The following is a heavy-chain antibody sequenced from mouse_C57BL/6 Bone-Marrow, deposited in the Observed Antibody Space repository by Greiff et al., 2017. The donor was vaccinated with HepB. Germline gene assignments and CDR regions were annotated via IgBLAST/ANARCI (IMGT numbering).Heavy chain of an antibody. V-gene: IGHV5-4*01. CDR3: ARSLRVGFYYAMDY. CDR1: GFTFSSYA. J-gene: IGHJ4*01. D-gene: IGHD1-1*01. Sequence: EVQLKESGGGLVKPGGSLKLSCAASGFTFSSYAMSWVRQTPEKRLEWVATISDGGSYTYYPDNVKGRFTISRDNAKNNLYLQMSHLKSEDTAMYYCARSLRVGFYYAMDYWGQGTSVTVSS. CDR2: ISDGGSYT.